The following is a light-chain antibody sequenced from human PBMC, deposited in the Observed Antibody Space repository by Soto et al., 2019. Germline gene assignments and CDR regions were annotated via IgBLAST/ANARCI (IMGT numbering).Light chain of an antibody. CDR2: DAS. CDR1: QNVHDK. Sequence: EIVMTQSPATLSVSPGEIVSLSCRASQNVHDKLAWDQQKPGQTPRLLIYDASTRATGISGSFSGSGSGTEFTLTISSLQSEDFAVYYCQQRSNWPPITFGQGTRLEIK. CDR3: QQRSNWPPIT. V-gene: IGKV3-15*01. J-gene: IGKJ5*01.